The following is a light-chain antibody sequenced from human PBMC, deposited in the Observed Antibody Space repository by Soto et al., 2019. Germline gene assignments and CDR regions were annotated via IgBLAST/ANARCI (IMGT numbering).Light chain of an antibody. CDR3: QQYDSPPVT. CDR1: QSVSATL. CDR2: GAY. J-gene: IGKJ1*01. Sequence: EIVLTQSPGTLSLSPGERATISCRASQSVSATLLGWYQQKPGQAHRLLIYGAYNRATGIPVRFSGSGSGADFTLTISRLEPEDFAVYYCQQYDSPPVTFGQGTKVEI. V-gene: IGKV3-20*01.